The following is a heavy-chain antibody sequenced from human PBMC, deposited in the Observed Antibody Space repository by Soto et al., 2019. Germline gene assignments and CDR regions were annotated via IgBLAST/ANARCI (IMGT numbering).Heavy chain of an antibody. D-gene: IGHD6-6*01. Sequence: QVQLQESGPGLVKPSGTLSLTCAVSSGSISSSNWWSWVRQPPGKGLEWIGEIYHSGSTNYNPSHKSRVTISVDKSKSQFSLKLSSVTAGDTAVYYCAREDGRSSKGFDPWGQGTLVTVSS. CDR2: IYHSGST. J-gene: IGHJ5*02. CDR3: AREDGRSSKGFDP. V-gene: IGHV4-4*02. CDR1: SGSISSSNW.